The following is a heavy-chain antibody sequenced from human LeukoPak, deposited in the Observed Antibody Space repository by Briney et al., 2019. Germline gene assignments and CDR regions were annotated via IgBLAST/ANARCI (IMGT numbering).Heavy chain of an antibody. Sequence: SETLSLTCTVSGGSISSYYWSWIRQPAGKGLEWIGRIYTSGSTNYNPSLKSRVTMSVDTSKNQFSLKLSSVTAADTAVYYCAREQEPRRLTYYYYGMDVWGQGTTVTVSS. J-gene: IGHJ6*02. CDR1: GGSISSYY. CDR3: AREQEPRRLTYYYYGMDV. CDR2: IYTSGST. V-gene: IGHV4-4*07. D-gene: IGHD6-25*01.